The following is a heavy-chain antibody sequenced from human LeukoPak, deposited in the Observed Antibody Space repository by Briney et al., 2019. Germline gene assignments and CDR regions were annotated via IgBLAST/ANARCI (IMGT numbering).Heavy chain of an antibody. CDR3: ARDWFDGDYDRFDY. CDR2: INQDGSQK. Sequence: GPLRLSCAVSGFTFSSYWMSWFGQAPGKGLEGVANINQDGSQKFSVDSVKGRFTISRDNAKNSLSLQMNSLRVEDTAVYYCARDWFDGDYDRFDYWGQGTLVTVSS. CDR1: GFTFSSYW. V-gene: IGHV3-7*03. J-gene: IGHJ4*02. D-gene: IGHD4-17*01.